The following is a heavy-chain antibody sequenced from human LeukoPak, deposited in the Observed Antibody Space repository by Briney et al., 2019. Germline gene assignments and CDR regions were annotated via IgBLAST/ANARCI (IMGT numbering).Heavy chain of an antibody. CDR2: IFYSGST. J-gene: IGHJ5*02. V-gene: IGHV4-39*07. CDR3: ARGGNYWPQWWFDP. Sequence: SETLSLTCTVSGGSISTSNYYWGWIRQPPGKGLEWIGNIFYSGSTYYSPSLKSRVTMSLDASKNQFSLELNSVTPADTAVYYCARGGNYWPQWWFDPWGRGTLVSVSS. CDR1: GGSISTSNYY. D-gene: IGHD1-26*01.